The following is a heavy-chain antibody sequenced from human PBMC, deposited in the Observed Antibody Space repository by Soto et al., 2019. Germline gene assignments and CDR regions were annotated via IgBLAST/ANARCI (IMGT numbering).Heavy chain of an antibody. D-gene: IGHD3-3*01. V-gene: IGHV1-3*01. J-gene: IGHJ6*02. CDR3: ARDGGGSGYWVYYYYGMDV. CDR1: GGTFSSYA. CDR2: INAGNGNT. Sequence: ASVKVSCKASGGTFSSYAISWVRQAPGQRLEWMGWINAGNGNTKYSQKFQGRVTITRDTSASTAYMELSSLRSEDTAVYYCARDGGGSGYWVYYYYGMDVWGQGTTVTVSS.